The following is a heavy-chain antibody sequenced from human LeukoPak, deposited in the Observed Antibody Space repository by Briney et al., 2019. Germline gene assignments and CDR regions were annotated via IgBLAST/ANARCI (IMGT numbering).Heavy chain of an antibody. Sequence: GGSLRLSCAASGFTFSSYAMSWVRQAPGKGLEWVSAISGSGGSTYYADSVKGRFTISRDNSKNTLYLQMNSLRAGDTAVYYCARESGVATTFDYWGQGTLVTVSS. CDR2: ISGSGGST. V-gene: IGHV3-23*01. J-gene: IGHJ4*02. CDR1: GFTFSSYA. D-gene: IGHD5-12*01. CDR3: ARESGVATTFDY.